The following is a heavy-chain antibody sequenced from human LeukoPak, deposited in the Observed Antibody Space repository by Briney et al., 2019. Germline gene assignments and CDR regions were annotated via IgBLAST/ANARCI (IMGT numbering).Heavy chain of an antibody. CDR2: MNPNSGNT. Sequence: ASVKVSYTASGYTFTSYDINWVRQATGQGLEWMGWMNPNSGNTGYAQKFQGRVTMTRNTSISTAYMELSSLRSEDTAVYYCARVSYYRRQRQNWFDPWGQGTLVTVSS. CDR3: ARVSYYRRQRQNWFDP. D-gene: IGHD3-22*01. CDR1: GYTFTSYD. V-gene: IGHV1-8*01. J-gene: IGHJ5*02.